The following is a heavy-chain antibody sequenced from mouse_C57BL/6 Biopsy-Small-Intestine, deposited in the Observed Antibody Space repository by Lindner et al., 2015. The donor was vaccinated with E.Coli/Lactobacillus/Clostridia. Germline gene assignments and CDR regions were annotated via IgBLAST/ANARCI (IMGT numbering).Heavy chain of an antibody. CDR2: IDPGSGGT. Sequence: VQLQESGAELVRPGTSVKVSCKASGYAFTNYLIEWVKQRPGQGLEWIGVIDPGSGGTNYNEKFKDKATLSADKSSSTAYIQLSSLTSEDSAVYFCARGDYSNYYAMDYWGQGTSVTVSS. D-gene: IGHD2-5*01. J-gene: IGHJ4*01. V-gene: IGHV1-54*01. CDR3: ARGDYSNYYAMDY. CDR1: GYAFTNYL.